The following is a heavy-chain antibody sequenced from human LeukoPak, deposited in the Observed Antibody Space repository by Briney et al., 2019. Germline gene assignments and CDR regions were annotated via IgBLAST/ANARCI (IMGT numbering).Heavy chain of an antibody. Sequence: GRSLRLSCAASGFTFSSYAMHWVRQAPGKGLEWVAVISYDGSNKYYADSVKGRFTISRDNSKNTLYLQMNSLRAEDTAVYYCARDETPGYSSSFYYYYYGMDVWDQGTTVTVSS. CDR1: GFTFSSYA. CDR3: ARDETPGYSSSFYYYYYGMDV. D-gene: IGHD6-13*01. J-gene: IGHJ6*02. CDR2: ISYDGSNK. V-gene: IGHV3-30*04.